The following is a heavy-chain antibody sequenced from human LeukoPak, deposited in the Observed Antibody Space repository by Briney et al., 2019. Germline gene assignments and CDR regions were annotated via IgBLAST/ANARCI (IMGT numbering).Heavy chain of an antibody. CDR1: GFTLISSA. V-gene: IGHV3-30*02. CDR2: IAHHGNNK. CDR3: AKGWYDYVWGSYPWPFDY. Sequence: PGGSLRLSCGASGFTLISSAMHWVRQGPGKGLEWVAYIAHHGNNKYYADSVKGRFTISRDNSKGSLYLQMNSLRADDTAVYYCAKGWYDYVWGSYPWPFDYWGQGTLVTVSS. J-gene: IGHJ4*02. D-gene: IGHD3-16*02.